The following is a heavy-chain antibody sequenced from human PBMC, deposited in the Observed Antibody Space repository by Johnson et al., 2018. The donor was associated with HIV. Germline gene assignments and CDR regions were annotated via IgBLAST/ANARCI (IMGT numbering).Heavy chain of an antibody. CDR2: ISWDGGST. CDR1: GFIFDDYA. CDR3: ARGASPYYDILTGAGAFDI. D-gene: IGHD3-9*01. V-gene: IGHV3-43D*03. J-gene: IGHJ3*02. Sequence: VQLVESGGGVVRPGGSLRLSCAASGFIFDDYAMHWVRQAPGKGLEWVSLISWDGGSTYYADSMKGRFTISRDNRKNSLYLQMNSLRPEDTALYYCARGASPYYDILTGAGAFDIWGQGTMVTVSS.